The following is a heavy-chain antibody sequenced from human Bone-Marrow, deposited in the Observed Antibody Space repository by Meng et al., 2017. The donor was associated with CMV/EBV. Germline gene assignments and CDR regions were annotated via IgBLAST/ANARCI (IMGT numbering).Heavy chain of an antibody. V-gene: IGHV3-53*01. CDR1: GFTVSSNY. D-gene: IGHD3-3*01. J-gene: IGHJ4*02. CDR2: IYSGGST. CDR3: AKAMRKGFLEWL. Sequence: GESLKISCAASGFTVSSNYMSWVRQAPGKGLEWVSVIYSGGSTYYADSVKGRFTFSRDNSKNTLYLQMNSLRAEDTAVYYCAKAMRKGFLEWLWGQGTLVTVSS.